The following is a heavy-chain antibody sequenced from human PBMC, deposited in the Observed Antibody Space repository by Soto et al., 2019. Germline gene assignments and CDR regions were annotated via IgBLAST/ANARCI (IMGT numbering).Heavy chain of an antibody. J-gene: IGHJ4*02. V-gene: IGHV1-18*01. CDR2: ISAYNTNT. CDR1: GYTFTSYH. Sequence: QVQLVQSGAEVKKPGASVKVSCKTCGYTFTSYHISWVRQAPGQGLEWMGWISAYNTNTNYAQKFQGRVTMTTDTLTSTAYMELRSLRSDDTAVCYCARDTPPTDYWGQGTLVTVSS. CDR3: ARDTPPTDY.